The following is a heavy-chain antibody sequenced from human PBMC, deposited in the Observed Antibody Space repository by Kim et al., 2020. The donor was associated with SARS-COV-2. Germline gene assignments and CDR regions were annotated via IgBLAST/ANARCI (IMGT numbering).Heavy chain of an antibody. V-gene: IGHV3-30*01. CDR3: ARDREGAGSYLDY. D-gene: IGHD3-10*01. Sequence: YYADSVKGRFPRARDNSRDTLYLEMHSLRAEDTAVYFCARDREGAGSYLDYWGQGALVTVSS. J-gene: IGHJ4*02.